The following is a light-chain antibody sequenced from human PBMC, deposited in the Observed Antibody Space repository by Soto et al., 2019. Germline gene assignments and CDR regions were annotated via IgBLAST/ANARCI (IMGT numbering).Light chain of an antibody. J-gene: IGKJ2*01. Sequence: DIVMTQSPDSLAVSLGERATINCKSSQSVLYSSNNKNYLAWYQQTPGQPPKLLIYWASTRESGVPDRFSGHRYGTDFPLTISSLQAEDVAVYYCQQYYSTPYTFGQGPKLEI. CDR3: QQYYSTPYT. CDR2: WAS. V-gene: IGKV4-1*01. CDR1: QSVLYSSNNKNY.